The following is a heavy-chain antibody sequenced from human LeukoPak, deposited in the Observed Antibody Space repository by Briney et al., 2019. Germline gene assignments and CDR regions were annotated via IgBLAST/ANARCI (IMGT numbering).Heavy chain of an antibody. CDR2: IYYSGTT. J-gene: IGHJ4*02. V-gene: IGHV4-38-2*02. CDR3: ASLTHSGRVY. CDR1: GYSIDNGYY. D-gene: IGHD3-10*01. Sequence: SETLSLTCTVSGYSIDNGYYWGWIRQPPGKGLEWIGSIYYSGTTYYNPSLKRRVTISVDTSKNQFSLKLSSVTAADTAAYYCASLTHSGRVYWGQGTLVTVSS.